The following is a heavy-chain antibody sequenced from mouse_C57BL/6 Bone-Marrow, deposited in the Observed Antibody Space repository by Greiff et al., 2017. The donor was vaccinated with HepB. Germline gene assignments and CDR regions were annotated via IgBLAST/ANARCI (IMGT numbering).Heavy chain of an antibody. D-gene: IGHD1-1*01. CDR3: TPDLLLRFYAMDY. CDR2: IDPENGDT. CDR1: GFNIKDDY. Sequence: EVQLQQSGAELVRPGASVKLSCTASGFNIKDDYMHWVKQRPEQGLEWIGWIDPENGDTEYASKFQGKATITADTSSNTAYLQLSSLTAEDTAVYYCTPDLLLRFYAMDYWGQGTSVTVSS. J-gene: IGHJ4*01. V-gene: IGHV14-4*01.